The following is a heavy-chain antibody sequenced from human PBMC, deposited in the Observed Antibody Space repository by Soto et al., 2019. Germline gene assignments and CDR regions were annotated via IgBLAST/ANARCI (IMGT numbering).Heavy chain of an antibody. D-gene: IGHD6-6*01. Sequence: SDTRSLTDTVCGGSISRDDYYCTRIRQPAGKGLEWIGYSYSSGSTYYNPSLKSRLTISLDTSKNQLSLKLSSVSAADTAVYHFATDPSNSPDYFDYWGQGSLVTVS. J-gene: IGHJ4*02. CDR1: GGSISRDDYY. V-gene: IGHV4-30-4*02. CDR3: ATDPSNSPDYFDY. CDR2: SYSSGST.